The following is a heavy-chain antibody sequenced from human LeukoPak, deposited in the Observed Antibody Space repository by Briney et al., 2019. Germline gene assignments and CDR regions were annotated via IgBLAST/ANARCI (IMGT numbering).Heavy chain of an antibody. J-gene: IGHJ4*02. V-gene: IGHV3-21*01. CDR3: ARDAGLYYYDSSGPDY. Sequence: GGSLRLSCAASGFTFSSYSMNWVRQAPGKGLEWVSSISSSSSYIYYADSVKGRFTISRDNAKNSLYLQMNSLRAEDTAVYYCARDAGLYYYDSSGPDYWGQGTLVTVSS. CDR1: GFTFSSYS. CDR2: ISSSSSYI. D-gene: IGHD3-22*01.